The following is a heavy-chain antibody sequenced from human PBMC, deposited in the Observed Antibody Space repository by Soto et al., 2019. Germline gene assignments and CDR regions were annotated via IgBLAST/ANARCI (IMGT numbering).Heavy chain of an antibody. V-gene: IGHV3-13*01. CDR2: IGTAGDT. J-gene: IGHJ6*02. CDR3: AREEVFSSWYQKGYYGMDV. D-gene: IGHD6-13*01. CDR1: GFTFSSYD. Sequence: PGGSLRLSCAASGFTFSSYDMHWVRQATGKGLEWVSAIGTAGDTYYPGSVKGRFTISRENAKNSLYLQMNSLRAEDTAVYYFAREEVFSSWYQKGYYGMDVWGQGTTVTVSS.